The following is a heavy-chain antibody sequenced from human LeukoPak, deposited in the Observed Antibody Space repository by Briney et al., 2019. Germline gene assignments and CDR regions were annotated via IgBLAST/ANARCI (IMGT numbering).Heavy chain of an antibody. CDR1: GGTFSSYA. CDR3: ARGGSGSYYLYYFDY. CDR2: IIPIFGTA. D-gene: IGHD3-10*01. V-gene: IGHV1-69*01. J-gene: IGHJ4*02. Sequence: SVKVLCKASGGTFSSYAISWVRQAPGQGLEWMGGIIPIFGTANYAQKFQGRVTITADESTSTAYMELSSLRSEDTAVYYCARGGSGSYYLYYFDYWGQGTLVTVSS.